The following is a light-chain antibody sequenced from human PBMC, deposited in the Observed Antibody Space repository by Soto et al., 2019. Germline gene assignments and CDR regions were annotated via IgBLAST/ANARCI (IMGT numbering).Light chain of an antibody. Sequence: EIVLTQSPDTLSLSPGETATLSCRASQSVYNRYLAWYQQKPGQAPRLLIYVASFRDPGTPDRFSGSGSGSDFTLTISRLEPEDFGVYYCQQYSGSLPYTFGQGTKLEIK. CDR2: VAS. CDR1: QSVYNRY. J-gene: IGKJ2*01. CDR3: QQYSGSLPYT. V-gene: IGKV3-20*01.